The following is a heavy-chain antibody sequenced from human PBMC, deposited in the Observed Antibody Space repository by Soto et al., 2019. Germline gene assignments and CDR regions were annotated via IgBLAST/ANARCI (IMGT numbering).Heavy chain of an antibody. CDR3: ARVEHENYGMDL. J-gene: IGHJ6*02. Sequence: QLVQSGAEVKKPGSSVKVSCKVSGGTFSSYTITWVRQAPGEGLEWMGRIIPMFDIINYAQKFQGRVTITADKSTNTAYMELTSLKSDDTAVYYCARVEHENYGMDLWGRGTTVTVSS. V-gene: IGHV1-69*02. CDR2: IIPMFDII. CDR1: GGTFSSYT.